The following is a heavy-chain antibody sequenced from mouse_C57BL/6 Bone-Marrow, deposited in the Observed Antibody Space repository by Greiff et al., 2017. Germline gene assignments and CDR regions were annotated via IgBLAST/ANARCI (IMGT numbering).Heavy chain of an antibody. CDR3: TTLITTVVLNYYAMDY. J-gene: IGHJ4*01. D-gene: IGHD1-1*01. CDR2: IDPENGDT. CDR1: GFNIKDDY. Sequence: EVQLQQSGAELVRPGASVKLSCTASGFNIKDDYMHWVKQRPEQGLEWIGWIDPENGDTEYASKFQGKATITADTSSNTAYLQLSSLTSEDTAVYYCTTLITTVVLNYYAMDYWGQGTSVTVSS. V-gene: IGHV14-4*01.